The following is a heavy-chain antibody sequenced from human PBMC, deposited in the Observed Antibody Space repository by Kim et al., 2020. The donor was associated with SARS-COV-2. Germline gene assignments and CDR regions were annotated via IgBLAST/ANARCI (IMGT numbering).Heavy chain of an antibody. V-gene: IGHV3-21*01. Sequence: GGSLRLSCAASGFTFSSYSMNWVRQAPGKGLEWVLSISSSSSYIYYADSVKGRFTISRDNAKNSLYLQMNSLRAEDTAVYYCARDLSPWPNYYDSSGYDYWYFDLWGRGALVTVSS. CDR1: GFTFSSYS. CDR3: ARDLSPWPNYYDSSGYDYWYFDL. D-gene: IGHD3-22*01. CDR2: ISSSSSYI. J-gene: IGHJ2*01.